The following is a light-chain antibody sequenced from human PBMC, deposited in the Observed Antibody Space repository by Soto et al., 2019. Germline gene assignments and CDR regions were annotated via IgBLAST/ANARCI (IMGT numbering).Light chain of an antibody. Sequence: DIQMTQSPSSLSASVGDRVTITCGASQGIDNDLGWYQQKPEKAPKRLIYAASILQSGVPSRFSGSGSGTEFALTISSLQPEDFATYYCLQHNSYPRTFGQGTKVEVK. CDR3: LQHNSYPRT. CDR2: AAS. V-gene: IGKV1-17*01. J-gene: IGKJ1*01. CDR1: QGIDND.